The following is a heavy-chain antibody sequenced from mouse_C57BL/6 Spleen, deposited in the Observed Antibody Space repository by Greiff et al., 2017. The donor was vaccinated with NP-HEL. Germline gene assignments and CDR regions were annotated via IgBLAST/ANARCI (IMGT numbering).Heavy chain of an antibody. CDR1: GYSITSGYY. V-gene: IGHV3-6*01. Sequence: EVQLKQSGPGLVKPSQSLSLTCSVTGYSITSGYYWNWIRQFPGNKLEWMGYISYDGSNNYNPSLKNRISITRDTSKNQFFLKLNSVTTEDTATYYCARADGSSPWYFDVWGTGTTVTVSS. J-gene: IGHJ1*03. CDR2: ISYDGSN. CDR3: ARADGSSPWYFDV. D-gene: IGHD1-1*01.